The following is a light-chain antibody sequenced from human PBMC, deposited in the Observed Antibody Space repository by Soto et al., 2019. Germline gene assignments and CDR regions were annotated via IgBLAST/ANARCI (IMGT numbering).Light chain of an antibody. CDR1: SSDIGAYNY. J-gene: IGLJ1*01. Sequence: QSVLTQPDSVSGSPGQSCAISCVGTSSDIGAYNYASWYQRHPGKAPKLIIYDVSNRPSGVSNRFSGSKSGYTASLTISGLQAEDEADYYCSSYSSTITRVFGTGTKVTVL. CDR3: SSYSSTITRV. V-gene: IGLV2-14*03. CDR2: DVS.